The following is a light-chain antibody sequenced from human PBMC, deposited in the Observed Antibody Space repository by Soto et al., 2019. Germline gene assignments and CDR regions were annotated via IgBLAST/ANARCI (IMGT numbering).Light chain of an antibody. Sequence: QSVLTQPPSVSGAPGQRVTISCTGSSSYIGAGYDVHWYQQLPGTAPKLLIYANTNRPSGVPDRFSGSKSGTSASLAITGLQAEDEADYYCQSYDDSLGGHVIFGGWTQLTVL. CDR1: SSYIGAGYD. V-gene: IGLV1-40*01. CDR2: ANT. CDR3: QSYDDSLGGHVI. J-gene: IGLJ2*01.